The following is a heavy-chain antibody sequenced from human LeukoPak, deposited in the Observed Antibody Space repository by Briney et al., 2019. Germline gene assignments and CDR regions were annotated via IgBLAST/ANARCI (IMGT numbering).Heavy chain of an antibody. D-gene: IGHD3-3*01. CDR1: GFTFNNYA. Sequence: GGSLRLSCAASGFTFNNYAMSWVRQAPGKGLEWVSAISGSDAGTYYADSVKGRFTISRDNSKNTLYLQMNSLRAEDAAVYYCAKDWSGDYNWSDPWGQGTLVTVSS. CDR2: ISGSDAGT. V-gene: IGHV3-23*01. J-gene: IGHJ5*02. CDR3: AKDWSGDYNWSDP.